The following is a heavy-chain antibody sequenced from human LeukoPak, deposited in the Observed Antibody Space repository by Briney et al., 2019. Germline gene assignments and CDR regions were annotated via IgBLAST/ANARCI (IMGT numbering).Heavy chain of an antibody. Sequence: PGGSLRLSCAASGFTFSSYWMSWVRQAPGKGLEWVANIKQDGSEKYYVDSVKGRFTISRDNAKNSLYLQMNSLRAEDTAVYYCARDGDTVLTRGYYYYMDVWGKGTTVTVSS. CDR3: ARDGDTVLTRGYYYYMDV. CDR1: GFTFSSYW. J-gene: IGHJ6*03. CDR2: IKQDGSEK. D-gene: IGHD4-23*01. V-gene: IGHV3-7*01.